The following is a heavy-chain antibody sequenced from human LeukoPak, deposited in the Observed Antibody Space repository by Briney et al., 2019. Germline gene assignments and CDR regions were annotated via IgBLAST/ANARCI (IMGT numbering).Heavy chain of an antibody. Sequence: GASVKVSCKASGYTFTGYYMHWVRQAPGQGLEWMGWINPNSGGTNYAQKFQGRVTMTRDTSISTAYMELSRLRSDDTAVYYCARVYYDILTGYPNFDYWGQGTLVTV. CDR2: INPNSGGT. CDR1: GYTFTGYY. J-gene: IGHJ4*02. V-gene: IGHV1-2*02. D-gene: IGHD3-9*01. CDR3: ARVYYDILTGYPNFDY.